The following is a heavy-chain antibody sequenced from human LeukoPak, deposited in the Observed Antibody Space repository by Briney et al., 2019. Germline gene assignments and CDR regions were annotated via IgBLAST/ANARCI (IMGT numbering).Heavy chain of an antibody. Sequence: ASVKDSCKASGYTFISYGISWVRPAPGQGLEWMGWISAYNCNTNYAQKLQGRVTMNTDTPTSTAYMELRSLRSDDTAVYYCARMMTTVTTGSVGYYYYGMDVWGQGTTVTVSS. D-gene: IGHD4-17*01. CDR1: GYTFISYG. V-gene: IGHV1-18*01. CDR2: ISAYNCNT. CDR3: ARMMTTVTTGSVGYYYYGMDV. J-gene: IGHJ6*02.